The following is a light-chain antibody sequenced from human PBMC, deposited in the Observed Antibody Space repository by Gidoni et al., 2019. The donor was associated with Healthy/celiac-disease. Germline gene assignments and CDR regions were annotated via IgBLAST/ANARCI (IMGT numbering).Light chain of an antibody. CDR1: QSISSY. CDR2: AAS. V-gene: IGKV1-39*01. Sequence: DIQMTQSPSSLSASVGDRVTITCRASQSISSYLNWYQQKPGKAPKLLIYAASSVQSGVPARFSGSGSGTDFTLTISSLKPEDFATYYCQQSYSTPWTFGQGTKVESK. J-gene: IGKJ1*01. CDR3: QQSYSTPWT.